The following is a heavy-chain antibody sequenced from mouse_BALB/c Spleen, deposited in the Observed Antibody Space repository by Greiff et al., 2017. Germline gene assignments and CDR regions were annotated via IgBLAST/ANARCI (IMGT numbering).Heavy chain of an antibody. V-gene: IGHV5-6-5*01. CDR2: ISSGGST. J-gene: IGHJ2*01. Sequence: VQLKESGGGLVKPGGSLKLSCAASGFTFSSYAMSWVRQTPEKRLEWVASISSGGSTYYPDSVKGRFTISRDNARNILYLQMSSLRSEDTAMYYCARTVVATGDYWGQGTTLTVSS. CDR1: GFTFSSYA. CDR3: ARTVVATGDY. D-gene: IGHD1-1*01.